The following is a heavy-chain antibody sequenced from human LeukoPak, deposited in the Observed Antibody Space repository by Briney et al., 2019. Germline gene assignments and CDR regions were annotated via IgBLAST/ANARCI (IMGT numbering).Heavy chain of an antibody. CDR2: IYYSGST. J-gene: IGHJ5*02. CDR1: GGSFSGYY. Sequence: SETLSLTCAVYGGSFSGYYWSWIRQPPGKGLEWIGSIYYSGSTYYNPFLKSRVTISVDTSKNQFSLKLSSVTAADTAVYYCARPYLRGTVVNNWFDPWGQGTLVTVSS. D-gene: IGHD4-23*01. CDR3: ARPYLRGTVVNNWFDP. V-gene: IGHV4-34*01.